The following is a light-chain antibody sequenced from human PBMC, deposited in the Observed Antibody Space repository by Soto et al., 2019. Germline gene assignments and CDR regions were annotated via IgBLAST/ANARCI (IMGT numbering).Light chain of an antibody. CDR1: SSDVGGYNY. Sequence: QSALTQPPSASGSFGQSVTISCTGTSSDVGGYNYVSWYQQHPGKAPKLMIYEVSERPSGVPDRFSGSESGNTASLTVSGLQADDEADYYCSSYSGTNYHYVFGTGTK. V-gene: IGLV2-8*01. CDR3: SSYSGTNYHYV. J-gene: IGLJ1*01. CDR2: EVS.